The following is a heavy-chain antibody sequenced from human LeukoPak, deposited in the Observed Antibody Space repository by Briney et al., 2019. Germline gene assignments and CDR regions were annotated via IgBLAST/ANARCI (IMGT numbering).Heavy chain of an antibody. D-gene: IGHD3-10*02. CDR3: AELGITMIGGV. CDR2: ISSTGNIK. Sequence: PGGSLRLSCAASGFSFSSTSMHWVRQAPGKGLEWVAVISSTGNIKNFADSVKGRFTISRDNAKNSLYLQMNSLRAEDTAVYYCAELGITMIGGVWGKGTTVTISS. J-gene: IGHJ6*04. V-gene: IGHV3-30-3*01. CDR1: GFSFSSTS.